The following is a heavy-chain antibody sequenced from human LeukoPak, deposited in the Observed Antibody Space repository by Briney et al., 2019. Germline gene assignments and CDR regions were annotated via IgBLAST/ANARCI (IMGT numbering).Heavy chain of an antibody. V-gene: IGHV3-74*03. CDR2: ISGDGTIK. CDR3: SRSQFDY. CDR1: GFPFSSYW. Sequence: GGSLRLSCEPSGFPFSSYWMLWVRQAPGKGLVWVSRISGDGTIKTYADFVRGRFTISRENTKNMLYLQMNSLKVEDTATYFCSRSQFDYWGQGVLVTVSS. J-gene: IGHJ4*02.